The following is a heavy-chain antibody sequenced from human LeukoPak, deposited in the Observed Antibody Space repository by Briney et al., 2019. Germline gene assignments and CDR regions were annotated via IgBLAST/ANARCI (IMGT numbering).Heavy chain of an antibody. CDR3: ATISSFSYYYGMDV. CDR2: INPSGGST. Sequence: GASVKVSCKASGYTFTSYYMHWVRQAPGQGLEWMGIINPSGGSTSYAQKFQGRVTMTRNTSISTAYMELSSLRSEDTAVYYCATISSFSYYYGMDVWGQGTTVTVSS. V-gene: IGHV1-46*01. J-gene: IGHJ6*02. D-gene: IGHD6-6*01. CDR1: GYTFTSYY.